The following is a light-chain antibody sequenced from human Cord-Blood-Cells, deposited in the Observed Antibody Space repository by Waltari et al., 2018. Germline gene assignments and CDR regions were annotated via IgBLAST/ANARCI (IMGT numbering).Light chain of an antibody. CDR1: QSVSSN. V-gene: IGKV3-15*01. CDR3: QQYNNWPIT. CDR2: GAS. Sequence: EILMTKYPATLSVSPEERATLSCRACQSVSSNLAWYQQKPGQAPRLLIYGASTRATGIPARFSGSGSGTEFTLTISSLQSEVFAVYYCQQYNNWPITFGQGTRLEIK. J-gene: IGKJ5*01.